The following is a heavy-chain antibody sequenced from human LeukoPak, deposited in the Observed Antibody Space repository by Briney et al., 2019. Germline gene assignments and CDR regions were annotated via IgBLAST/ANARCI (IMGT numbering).Heavy chain of an antibody. CDR3: ARSDYVWGSYRYSGPLDY. CDR2: ISSSSSYI. CDR1: GFTFSSYS. Sequence: GGSLRLSCAASGFTFSSYSMNWVRQAPGKGLEWVSSISSSSSYIYYADSVKGRFTISRDNAKNSLYLQMNSLRAEDTAVYYCARSDYVWGSYRYSGPLDYWGQGTLVTVSS. D-gene: IGHD3-16*02. V-gene: IGHV3-21*01. J-gene: IGHJ4*02.